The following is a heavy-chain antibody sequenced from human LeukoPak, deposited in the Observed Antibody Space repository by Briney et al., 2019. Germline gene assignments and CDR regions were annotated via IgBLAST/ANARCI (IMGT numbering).Heavy chain of an antibody. J-gene: IGHJ4*02. Sequence: GGSLRLSCAASGFTFSNAWMSWVRQAPGKGLEWVGRIKSKTDGGTTDYAAPVKGRFTISRDDSQNTLYLQMNSLKTEDTAVYFCTTGGYDSSGYYSYYFDNWGQGTLVTVSS. V-gene: IGHV3-15*01. CDR3: TTGGYDSSGYYSYYFDN. CDR1: GFTFSNAW. D-gene: IGHD3-22*01. CDR2: IKSKTDGGTT.